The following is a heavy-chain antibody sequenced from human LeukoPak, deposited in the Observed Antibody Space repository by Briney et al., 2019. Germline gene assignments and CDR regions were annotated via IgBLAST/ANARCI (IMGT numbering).Heavy chain of an antibody. Sequence: PGGSLRLSCAASGFTFSSYAMSWVRQAPGKGLEWVSAISGSGGSTYYADSVKGRFTISRDNSKNTLHLQMNILRAEDTAVYYCAKRVAAPGPTFDYWGQGTLVTVSS. CDR3: AKRVAAPGPTFDY. J-gene: IGHJ4*02. D-gene: IGHD6-13*01. V-gene: IGHV3-23*01. CDR2: ISGSGGST. CDR1: GFTFSSYA.